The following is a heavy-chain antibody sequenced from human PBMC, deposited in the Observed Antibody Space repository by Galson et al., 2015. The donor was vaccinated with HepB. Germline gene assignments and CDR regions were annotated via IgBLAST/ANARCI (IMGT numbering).Heavy chain of an antibody. J-gene: IGHJ4*02. V-gene: IGHV1-2*06. CDR3: ARQVDVTSVLFDD. Sequence: SVKVSCKASGYSFTAYSIHWLRQAPGHRLEWLGRVNCKSRTTNIPQTFQGRGNLTRDTSIDTAFMNLTRLTTNDTAVYYCARQVDVTSVLFDDWGQGTLVTVSS. CDR1: GYSFTAYS. CDR2: VNCKSRTT. D-gene: IGHD2-21*02.